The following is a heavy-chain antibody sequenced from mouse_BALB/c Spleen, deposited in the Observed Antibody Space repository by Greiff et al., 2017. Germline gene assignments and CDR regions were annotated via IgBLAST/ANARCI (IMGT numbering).Heavy chain of an antibody. CDR1: GFNIKDTY. CDR3: ADSNYGGGAMDY. Sequence: VQLKESGAELVKPGASVKLSCTASGFNIKDTYMHWVKQRPEQGLEWIGRIDPANGNTKYDPKFQGKATITADTSSNTAYLQLSSLTSEDTAVYYCADSNYGGGAMDYWGQGTSVTVSS. D-gene: IGHD2-5*01. J-gene: IGHJ4*01. V-gene: IGHV14-3*02. CDR2: IDPANGNT.